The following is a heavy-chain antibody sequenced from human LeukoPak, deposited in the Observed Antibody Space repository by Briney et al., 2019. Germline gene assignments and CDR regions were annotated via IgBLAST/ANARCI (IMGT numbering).Heavy chain of an antibody. CDR2: ISSNGNNT. D-gene: IGHD6-19*01. Sequence: GGSLRLSCSASGFTFSTYAMHWVRQAPGKGLEYVSAISSNGNNTYYADSVKVRFTISRDNSKNTLYLQMTSLRTEDTAVYYCVKDGRGWLVDYWGQGTLVTVSS. CDR1: GFTFSTYA. V-gene: IGHV3-64D*06. J-gene: IGHJ4*02. CDR3: VKDGRGWLVDY.